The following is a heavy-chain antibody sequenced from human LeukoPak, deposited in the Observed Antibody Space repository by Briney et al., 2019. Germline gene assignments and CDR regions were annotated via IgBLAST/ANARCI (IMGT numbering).Heavy chain of an antibody. CDR3: TRADILTGYHVT. V-gene: IGHV3-49*04. J-gene: IGHJ5*02. CDR2: IRSKAYGGTT. Sequence: GGSLRLSCTASRFTFGDHAMSWVRQAPGKGLEWVGFIRSKAYGGTTEYAASVKGRFTISRDDSKSIAYLQMNSLKTEDTAVYYCTRADILTGYHVTWGQGTLVTVSS. D-gene: IGHD3-9*01. CDR1: RFTFGDHA.